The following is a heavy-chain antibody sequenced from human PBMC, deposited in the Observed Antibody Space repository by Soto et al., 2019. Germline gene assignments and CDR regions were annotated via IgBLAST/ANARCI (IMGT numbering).Heavy chain of an antibody. CDR1: GFTFSSYS. D-gene: IGHD2-15*01. CDR2: ISSSSSYI. CDR3: ARGLVVGAAIYDY. V-gene: IGHV3-21*01. J-gene: IGHJ4*02. Sequence: GGSLRLSCAASGFTFSSYSMNWVRQAPGKGLEWVSSISSSSSYIYYADSVKGRFTISRDNAKNSLYLQMNSLRAEDTAVYYCARGLVVGAAIYDYWGQGTLVTVSS.